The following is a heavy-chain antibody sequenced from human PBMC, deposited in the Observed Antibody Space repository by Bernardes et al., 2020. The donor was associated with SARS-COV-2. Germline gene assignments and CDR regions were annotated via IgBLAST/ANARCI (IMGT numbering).Heavy chain of an antibody. CDR3: ATTNSTVTTLILYYYYYGMDV. J-gene: IGHJ6*02. CDR2: FDPEDGET. V-gene: IGHV1-24*01. Sequence: ASVKVSCKVSGYTLTELSMHWVRQAPGQGLEWMGGFDPEDGETIYAQKFQGRVTMTEDTSTDTAYMELSSLRSEDTAVYYCATTNSTVTTLILYYYYYGMDVWGQGTTVTVSS. CDR1: GYTLTELS. D-gene: IGHD4-17*01.